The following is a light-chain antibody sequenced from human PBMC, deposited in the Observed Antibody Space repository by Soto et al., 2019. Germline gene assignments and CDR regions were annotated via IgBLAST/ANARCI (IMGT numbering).Light chain of an antibody. CDR3: QSYDSSLSGYVV. V-gene: IGLV1-40*01. CDR1: SSNIGAGYD. J-gene: IGLJ2*01. Sequence: QSVLTQPPSVSGAPGQRVTISCTWSSSNIGAGYDVHWYQQLPGKAPKLLIYGNSNRPSGVPDRFSGSKSGTSASLAITGLQAADEADYYCQSYDSSLSGYVVFGGGTKLTVL. CDR2: GNS.